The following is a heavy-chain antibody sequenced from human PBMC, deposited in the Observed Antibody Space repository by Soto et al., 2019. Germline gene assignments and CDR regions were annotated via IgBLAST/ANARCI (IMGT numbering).Heavy chain of an antibody. V-gene: IGHV3-73*01. CDR3: TSVSAYCGGDCYYPFDY. Sequence: EVQLVESGGGLVQPGGSLKLSCAASGFTFSGSAMHWVRQASGKGLEWVGRIRSKANSYATAYAASVKGRFTISRDDSKNTEYLQMNSLKTEDTAVYYCTSVSAYCGGDCYYPFDYWGQGTLVTVSS. D-gene: IGHD2-21*02. J-gene: IGHJ4*02. CDR2: IRSKANSYAT. CDR1: GFTFSGSA.